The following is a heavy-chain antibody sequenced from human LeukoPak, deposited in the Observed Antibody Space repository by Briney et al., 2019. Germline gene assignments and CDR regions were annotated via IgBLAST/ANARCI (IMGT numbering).Heavy chain of an antibody. V-gene: IGHV3-9*01. D-gene: IGHD6-6*01. CDR1: GFTFEDYA. CDR3: AKDSSSSPIDY. Sequence: GGSLKFSCAPSGFTFEDYAMHWSQKAPGRGRGGVSDISWNSGRIGYADSVKGRFTISRDKDKNSLYQQMNSLRAEDTALYYCAKDSSSSPIDYWGQGTLVTVSS. J-gene: IGHJ4*02. CDR2: ISWNSGRI.